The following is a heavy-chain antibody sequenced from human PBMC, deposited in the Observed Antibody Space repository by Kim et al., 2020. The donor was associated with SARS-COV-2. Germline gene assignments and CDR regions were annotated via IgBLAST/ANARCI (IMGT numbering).Heavy chain of an antibody. CDR2: T. Sequence: TSYSPSFQGQVTTSADTSISTAYLQWSSLKASDTAMYYCAREQWLYAFDIWGQGTMVTVSS. V-gene: IGHV5-51*01. J-gene: IGHJ3*02. D-gene: IGHD6-19*01. CDR3: AREQWLYAFDI.